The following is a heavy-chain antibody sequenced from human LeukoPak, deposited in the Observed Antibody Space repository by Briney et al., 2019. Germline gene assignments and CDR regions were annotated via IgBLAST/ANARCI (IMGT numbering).Heavy chain of an antibody. J-gene: IGHJ4*02. CDR2: INFSVGSI. CDR3: ASHSSGWQQTYFDY. Sequence: ASVKVSFKAFGYTFTSHYMHWVRQAPGQGLEWMGKINFSVGSIDYVQKFQGRVTMTRDTSTSTVYMELSSLRSEDTAVYYCASHSSGWQQTYFDYWGQGTLVTVSS. CDR1: GYTFTSHY. V-gene: IGHV1-46*01. D-gene: IGHD6-19*01.